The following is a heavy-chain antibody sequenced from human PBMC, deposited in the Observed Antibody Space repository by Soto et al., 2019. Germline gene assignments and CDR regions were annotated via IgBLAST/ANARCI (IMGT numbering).Heavy chain of an antibody. V-gene: IGHV4-31*03. CDR2: IYYSGIT. CDR3: ARWGGSLTETGRQPSDY. D-gene: IGHD7-27*01. CDR1: GGSIRSGGHY. Sequence: QVQLQESGPGLVKPSQTLSLTCTVSGGSIRSGGHYWSWIRQHPGKGLEWIGYIYYSGITDYNPSLRSRVTISLDTSKNQFSLNLTSLTAADTAVYYCARWGGSLTETGRQPSDYWGQGALVTVSS. J-gene: IGHJ4*02.